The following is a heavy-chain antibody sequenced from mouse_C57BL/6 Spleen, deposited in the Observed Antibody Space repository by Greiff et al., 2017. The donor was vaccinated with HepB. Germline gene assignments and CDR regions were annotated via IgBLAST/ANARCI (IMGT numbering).Heavy chain of an antibody. CDR3: ARSYDGYLYWYFDV. J-gene: IGHJ1*03. V-gene: IGHV1-82*01. CDR1: GYAFSSSW. D-gene: IGHD2-3*01. Sequence: VQLQQSGPELVKPGASVKISCKASGYAFSSSWMNWVKQRPGKGLEWIGRIYPGDGDTNYNGKFKGKATLTADKSSSTAYMQLSSLTSEDSAVYFCARSYDGYLYWYFDVWGTGTTVTVSS. CDR2: IYPGDGDT.